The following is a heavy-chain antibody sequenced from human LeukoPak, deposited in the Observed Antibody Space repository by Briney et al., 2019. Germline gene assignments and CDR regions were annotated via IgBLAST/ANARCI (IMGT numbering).Heavy chain of an antibody. J-gene: IGHJ5*02. Sequence: SETLSLTCAVYGGSFSGYYWSWIRQPPGKGLEWIGEINHSGSTNYNPSLKSRVTISVDTSKNQFSLKLSSVTAADTAVYYCARSAQSNFYSWFDPWGQGTLVTVSS. D-gene: IGHD4/OR15-4a*01. CDR1: GGSFSGYY. CDR3: ARSAQSNFYSWFDP. V-gene: IGHV4-34*01. CDR2: INHSGST.